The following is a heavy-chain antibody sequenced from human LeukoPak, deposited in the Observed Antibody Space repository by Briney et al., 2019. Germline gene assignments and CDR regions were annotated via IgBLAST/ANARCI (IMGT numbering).Heavy chain of an antibody. J-gene: IGHJ6*03. D-gene: IGHD3-10*01. CDR2: IYYSGST. Sequence: PSEILSLTCTVSGGSISSSSYYWGWIRQPPGKGLEWIGSIYYSGSTYYNPSLKSRVTISVDTSKNQFSLKLSSVTAADTAVYYCARHETGSYSGPCYMDVWGKGTTVTISS. V-gene: IGHV4-39*01. CDR3: ARHETGSYSGPCYMDV. CDR1: GGSISSSSYY.